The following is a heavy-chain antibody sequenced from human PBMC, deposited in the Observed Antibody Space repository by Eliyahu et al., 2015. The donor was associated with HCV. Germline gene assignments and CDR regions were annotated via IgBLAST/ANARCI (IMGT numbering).Heavy chain of an antibody. CDR1: GFTFSSYA. D-gene: IGHD1-26*01. CDR2: ISGNGGNT. J-gene: IGHJ4*02. V-gene: IGHV3-23*01. CDR3: AKRGGSYFFDY. Sequence: EVQLLESGGGLVQPGGSLRLSCAASGFTFSSYAMSWVRQAPGKGLEWVSAISGNGGNTYNADSVKGRFTISRDNSKNTLFLQMNSLRAEDTAVYYCAKRGGSYFFDYWGQGTLVTVSS.